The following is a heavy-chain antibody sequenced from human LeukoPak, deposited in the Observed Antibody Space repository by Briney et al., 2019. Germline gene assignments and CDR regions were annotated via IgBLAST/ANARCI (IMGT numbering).Heavy chain of an antibody. Sequence: ASVKVSCKASGYTFTIYAMHWVRQAPGQRLEWMGWINAGNGNTKYSQKFQGRVTITRDTSASTAYMELSSLRSEDTAVYYCARDWRIAARSPLFDYWGQGTLVTVSS. J-gene: IGHJ4*02. CDR2: INAGNGNT. V-gene: IGHV1-3*01. D-gene: IGHD6-6*01. CDR3: ARDWRIAARSPLFDY. CDR1: GYTFTIYA.